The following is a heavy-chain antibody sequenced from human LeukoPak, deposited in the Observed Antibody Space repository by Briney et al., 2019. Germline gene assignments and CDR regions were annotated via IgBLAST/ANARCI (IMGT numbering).Heavy chain of an antibody. CDR2: IRYDGSNQ. Sequence: PGGSLRLSCAASGFTFSSYGMNWVRQAPGKGLEWVAFIRYDGSNQYYADSVKGRFTISRDNSKNTLYLQMNSLRAEDTAVYYCAKASGSGYGKDYFDYWGQGTLVTVSS. D-gene: IGHD1-26*01. CDR1: GFTFSSYG. CDR3: AKASGSGYGKDYFDY. J-gene: IGHJ4*02. V-gene: IGHV3-30*02.